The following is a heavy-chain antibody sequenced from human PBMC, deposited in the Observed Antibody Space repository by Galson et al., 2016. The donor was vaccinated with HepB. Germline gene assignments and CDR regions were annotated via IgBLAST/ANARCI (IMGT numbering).Heavy chain of an antibody. V-gene: IGHV4-61*03. D-gene: IGHD5-24*01. Sequence: SETLSLTCIVSGASVNSGTYYWTWFRQPPGKGLEWIGYVYNRASTKYSPSLKSRVVISLDTSNNHFSLNLRSVTAADTAMYYCATVGWSDVYNQWGPGTLVTVSS. CDR2: VYNRAST. J-gene: IGHJ4*01. CDR3: ATVGWSDVYNQ. CDR1: GASVNSGTYY.